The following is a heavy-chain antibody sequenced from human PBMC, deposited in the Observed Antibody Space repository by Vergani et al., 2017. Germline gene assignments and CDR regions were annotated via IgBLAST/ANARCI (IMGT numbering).Heavy chain of an antibody. D-gene: IGHD3-22*01. J-gene: IGHJ6*02. CDR1: GFNFDDYA. CDR2: ISWNSGST. CDR3: ARVDDSSGYYYYYYYGMDV. Sequence: VQLVESGGGVVQPGRSLRLSCAASGFNFDDYAMHWVRQAPGKGLEWVSGISWNSGSTGYADSVKGRFTISRDNAKNSLYLQMNSLRAEDTSVYYCARVDDSSGYYYYYYYGMDVWGQGTTVTVSS. V-gene: IGHV3-9*01.